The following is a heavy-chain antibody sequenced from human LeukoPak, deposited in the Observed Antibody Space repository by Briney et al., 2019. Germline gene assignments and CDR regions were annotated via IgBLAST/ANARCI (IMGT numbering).Heavy chain of an antibody. CDR2: INPNSGGT. J-gene: IGHJ5*02. Sequence: ASVKVSCKASGYTFTSYYMHWVRQAPGQGLEWMGRINPNSGGTNYAQKFQGRVTMTRDTSISTAYMELSRLRSDDTAVYYCATYGIEGYNWFDPWGQGTLVTVSS. CDR1: GYTFTSYY. CDR3: ATYGIEGYNWFDP. D-gene: IGHD1-26*01. V-gene: IGHV1-2*06.